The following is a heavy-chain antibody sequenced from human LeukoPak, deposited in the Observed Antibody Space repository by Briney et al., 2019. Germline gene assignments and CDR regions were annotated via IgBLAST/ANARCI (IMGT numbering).Heavy chain of an antibody. CDR1: GGSISSSNW. CDR3: ARVRVLLWFGELTYYFDY. J-gene: IGHJ4*02. D-gene: IGHD3-10*01. V-gene: IGHV4-4*02. Sequence: SETLSLTCAVSGGSISSSNWWSWVRQPPGKGLEWIGEIYHSGSTNYNPSLKSRVTISVDKSKNQFSLKLSSVTAADTAVYYCARVRVLLWFGELTYYFDYWGQGTLVTVSS. CDR2: IYHSGST.